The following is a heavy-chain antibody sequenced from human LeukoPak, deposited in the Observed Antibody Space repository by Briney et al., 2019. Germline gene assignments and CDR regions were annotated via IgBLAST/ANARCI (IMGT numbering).Heavy chain of an antibody. CDR2: IYYNGNT. D-gene: IGHD6-19*01. Sequence: SETLSLTCNVSGGSIGGHTYYWDWIRQPPGKGLEWIATIYYNGNTFYNPSLKSRVAISIDMSKSQFSLHLSSVTAADTAIYYCARLTALAGHRGAFDIWGPGTMVTVSS. V-gene: IGHV4-39*01. CDR3: ARLTALAGHRGAFDI. CDR1: GGSIGGHTYY. J-gene: IGHJ3*02.